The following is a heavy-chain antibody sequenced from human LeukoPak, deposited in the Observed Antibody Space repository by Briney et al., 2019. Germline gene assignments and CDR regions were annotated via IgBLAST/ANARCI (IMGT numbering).Heavy chain of an antibody. V-gene: IGHV5-51*01. CDR2: VDLSDSYT. CDR1: GCMYSSYW. J-gene: IGHJ4*02. Sequence: GESLKISCECSGCMYSSYWIAWVRQMPGKGLEWMGIVDLSDSYTRYSPSFEGPVTISAANNIAHLQWRSLNEADTATYYCARYSGSSHPPDYWGQGTLVTVSS. CDR3: ARYSGSSHPPDY. D-gene: IGHD5-12*01.